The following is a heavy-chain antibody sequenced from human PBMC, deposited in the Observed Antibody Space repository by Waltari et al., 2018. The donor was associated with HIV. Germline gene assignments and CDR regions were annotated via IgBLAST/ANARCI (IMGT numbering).Heavy chain of an antibody. V-gene: IGHV1-3*01. J-gene: IGHJ3*02. CDR1: GYTFTYFA. CDR2: INGGTGNT. CDR3: ARMNSNSATRGAFDI. Sequence: QLVPSGAEVKKHGASVRLSCTASGYTFTYFAIQWVRQAPGQRLEWMGWINGGTGNTKHSQKLQGRVTITRDTSASTADMELSSLRAEDTAVYYCARMNSNSATRGAFDIWGQGTMVTVSS. D-gene: IGHD1-26*01.